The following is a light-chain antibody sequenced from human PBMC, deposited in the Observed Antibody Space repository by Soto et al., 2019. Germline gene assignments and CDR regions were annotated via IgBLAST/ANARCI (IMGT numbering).Light chain of an antibody. CDR2: GNS. J-gene: IGLJ3*02. Sequence: QSVLTQPPSVSGAPGQRVTISCTGSSSNIGAGYDVHWYQQLPGTAPKLLIYGNSNRPSGVPDRFSGYKSGTSASLAITGLQAEDEADYYWQSYDSSLSGWVFGGGTKLTVL. V-gene: IGLV1-40*01. CDR1: SSNIGAGYD. CDR3: QSYDSSLSGWV.